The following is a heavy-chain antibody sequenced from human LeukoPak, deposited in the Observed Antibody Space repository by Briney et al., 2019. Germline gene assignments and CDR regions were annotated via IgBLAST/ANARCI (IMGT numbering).Heavy chain of an antibody. CDR3: AKNRDSSDYPRDFDF. Sequence: GGSLRLSCAAFGFTFSSYGMHWVRQTPGKGLEWVAFIRHDGSYQQYADSVKGRFTVSRDNSKDMVYLQMNSLRTEDTSVYYCAKNRDSSDYPRDFDFWGQGTLVTVSS. CDR2: IRHDGSYQ. D-gene: IGHD3-22*01. CDR1: GFTFSSYG. V-gene: IGHV3-30*02. J-gene: IGHJ4*02.